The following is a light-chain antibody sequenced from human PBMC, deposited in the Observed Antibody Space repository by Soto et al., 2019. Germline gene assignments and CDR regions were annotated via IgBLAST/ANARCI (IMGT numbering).Light chain of an antibody. V-gene: IGKV3D-20*02. CDR2: QTS. CDR1: QSVSGDY. J-gene: IGKJ5*01. Sequence: EVVLTQSPGTLSLSPGEGATLSCRASQSVSGDYLAWYQSKPGQAPRLLMYQTSVRPTGIPDRFSGSGSGTDFTLTISSLQSEDFAVYYCQQCTNWPPITFGQGTRLEIK. CDR3: QQCTNWPPIT.